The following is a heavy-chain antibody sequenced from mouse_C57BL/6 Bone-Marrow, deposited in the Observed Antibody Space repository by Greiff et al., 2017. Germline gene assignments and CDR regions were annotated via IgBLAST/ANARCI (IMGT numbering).Heavy chain of an antibody. D-gene: IGHD2-3*01. Sequence: QVHVKQPGAELVKPGASVKMSCKASGYTFTSYWITWVKQRPGQGLEWIGDIYPGSGSTNYNEKFKSKATLTVDTSSSTAYMQLSSLTSEDSAVYYCAREDGYYDYYAMDYWGQGTSVTVSS. CDR2: IYPGSGST. CDR3: AREDGYYDYYAMDY. CDR1: GYTFTSYW. V-gene: IGHV1-55*01. J-gene: IGHJ4*01.